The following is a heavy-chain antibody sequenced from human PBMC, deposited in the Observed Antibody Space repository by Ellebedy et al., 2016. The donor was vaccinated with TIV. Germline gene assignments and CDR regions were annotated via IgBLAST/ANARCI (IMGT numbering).Heavy chain of an antibody. J-gene: IGHJ4*02. D-gene: IGHD3-16*02. V-gene: IGHV3-7*03. CDR3: ARKPMITFGGVNVRRGDFDN. Sequence: PGGSLRLSCAASGFTLSSNWMSWVRQAPGKGREWVANIKQDGSETYYVDSVKGRFTISRDNAKNSLYLQMDSLRAEDTAVYYCARKPMITFGGVNVRRGDFDNWGQGTLVTVSS. CDR2: IKQDGSET. CDR1: GFTLSSNW.